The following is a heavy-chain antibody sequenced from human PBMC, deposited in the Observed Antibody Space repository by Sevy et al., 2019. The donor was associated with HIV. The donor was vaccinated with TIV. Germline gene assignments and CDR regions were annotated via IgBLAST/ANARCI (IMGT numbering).Heavy chain of an antibody. Sequence: TESLSLTCTVSGGSITSLYWNWIRQPPGKGLEWIANIYYNGHINYNPSLKSRVTLSLDTSKNQFSLRLSSVTAADTAMYYCAGENAWGRGYSWGQGTLVSVSS. V-gene: IGHV4-59*08. D-gene: IGHD1-26*01. CDR3: AGENAWGRGYS. J-gene: IGHJ4*02. CDR2: IYYNGHI. CDR1: GGSITSLY.